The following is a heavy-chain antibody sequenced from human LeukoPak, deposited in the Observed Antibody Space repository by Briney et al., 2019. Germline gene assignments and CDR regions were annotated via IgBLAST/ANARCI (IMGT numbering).Heavy chain of an antibody. J-gene: IGHJ4*02. CDR3: ARAKDSSSSLFDY. V-gene: IGHV3-11*04. D-gene: IGHD6-6*01. Sequence: GGSLRLSCAASGFTFSDYYMSWIRQAPGKGLEWVSYISSSGSTIFYADSVKGQFTISRDNAKNSLYLQMNSLRAEDTAVYYCARAKDSSSSLFDYWGQGTLVTVSS. CDR1: GFTFSDYY. CDR2: ISSSGSTI.